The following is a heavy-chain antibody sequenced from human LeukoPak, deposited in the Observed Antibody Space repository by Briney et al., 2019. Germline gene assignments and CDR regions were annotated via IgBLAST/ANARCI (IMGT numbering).Heavy chain of an antibody. D-gene: IGHD5-12*01. CDR2: INSRSSTI. J-gene: IGHJ4*02. Sequence: GGSLRLSCAASRFTFSNYGVNWVRQAPGKGLEWVSYINSRSSTIYYADSVRGRFTISRDNAKNSLYLQMNSLRAEDTAVYYCAGSPVGYGDYWGQGTLVTVSS. V-gene: IGHV3-48*01. CDR3: AGSPVGYGDY. CDR1: RFTFSNYG.